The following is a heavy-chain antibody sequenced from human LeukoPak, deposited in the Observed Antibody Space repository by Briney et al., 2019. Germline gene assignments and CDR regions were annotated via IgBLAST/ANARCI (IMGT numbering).Heavy chain of an antibody. CDR3: ARVMGGYSYGPYFDY. D-gene: IGHD5-18*01. Sequence: SETLSLTCTVSGGSINRYYWSWIRQSAGKGLEWIGCIYTSGSTNYNPSLKSRVTMSVDTSKNQFSLKLSSVTAADTAVYYCARVMGGYSYGPYFDYWGQGTLVTVSS. J-gene: IGHJ4*02. CDR1: GGSINRYY. V-gene: IGHV4-4*07. CDR2: IYTSGST.